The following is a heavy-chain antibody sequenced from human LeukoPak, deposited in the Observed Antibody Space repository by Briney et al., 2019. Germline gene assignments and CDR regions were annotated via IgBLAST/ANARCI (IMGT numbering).Heavy chain of an antibody. CDR1: GGSISGSY. CDR3: AREGTTVTHFDY. Sequence: SETLSLTCTVSGGSISGSYWSWIPQPPGKGLGWIGYIYSSGSTNYNPTRKSRVTISIDTSKNQFSLKLTSVTAADTAVYYCAREGTTVTHFDYWGQGTLVTVSS. CDR2: IYSSGST. J-gene: IGHJ4*02. D-gene: IGHD4-11*01. V-gene: IGHV4-59*01.